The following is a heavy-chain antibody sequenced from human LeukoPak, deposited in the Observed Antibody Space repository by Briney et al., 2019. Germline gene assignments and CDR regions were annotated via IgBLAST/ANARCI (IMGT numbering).Heavy chain of an antibody. CDR2: IYYSGST. D-gene: IGHD6-13*01. CDR3: AFSPLIAAAGPSVDY. J-gene: IGHJ4*02. Sequence: SETLSLTCTVSGGSISSSSYYWGWIRQPPGEGLEWIGSIYYSGSTYYNPSLKSRVTISVDTSKNQFSLKLSSVTAADTAVYYCAFSPLIAAAGPSVDYWGQGTLVTVSS. V-gene: IGHV4-39*07. CDR1: GGSISSSSYY.